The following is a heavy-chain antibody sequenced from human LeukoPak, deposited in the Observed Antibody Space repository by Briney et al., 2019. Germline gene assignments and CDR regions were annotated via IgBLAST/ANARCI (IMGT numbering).Heavy chain of an antibody. CDR2: IIPIFGTA. J-gene: IGHJ1*01. D-gene: IGHD3-22*01. CDR3: AADIEPTSPLRTWLGWTSGYYPKYFQH. CDR1: GGTFSSYA. Sequence: GASVKVSCKASGGTFSSYAISWVRQAPGQGLEWMGGIIPIFGTANYAQKFQGRVTITADKSTSTAYMELSSLRSEDTAVYYCAADIEPTSPLRTWLGWTSGYYPKYFQHWGQGTLVTVSS. V-gene: IGHV1-69*06.